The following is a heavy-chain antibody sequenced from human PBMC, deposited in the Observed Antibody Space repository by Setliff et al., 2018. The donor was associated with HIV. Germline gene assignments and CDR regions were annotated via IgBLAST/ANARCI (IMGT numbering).Heavy chain of an antibody. Sequence: GASVKVSCKVSGGSFSSFAISWVRQAPGHGLEWMGGIIPMFGTANYAQKLQGRVTLSADESTSTAYIQLSSLTSEDTAVYYCARGRWLQSFDYWGQGTLVTVSS. CDR2: IIPMFGTA. CDR3: ARGRWLQSFDY. CDR1: GGSFSSFA. V-gene: IGHV1-69*13. D-gene: IGHD5-12*01. J-gene: IGHJ4*02.